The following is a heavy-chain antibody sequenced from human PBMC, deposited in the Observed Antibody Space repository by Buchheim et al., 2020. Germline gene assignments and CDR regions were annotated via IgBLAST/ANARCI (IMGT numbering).Heavy chain of an antibody. V-gene: IGHV1-46*01. CDR1: GYTFTSYY. CDR2: INPSGGSK. Sequence: QVQLVQSGAEVKKPGASVKVSCKASGYTFTSYYMHWVRQAPGQGLEWMGIINPSGGSKSYAQKFQGRVTMTRDTSTSTVYMELSSLRSEDTAVYYCARDGITMVRGVIIGLDYWGQGTL. D-gene: IGHD3-10*01. J-gene: IGHJ4*02. CDR3: ARDGITMVRGVIIGLDY.